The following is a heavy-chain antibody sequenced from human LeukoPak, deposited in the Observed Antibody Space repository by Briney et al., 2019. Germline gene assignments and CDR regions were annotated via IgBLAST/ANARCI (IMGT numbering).Heavy chain of an antibody. D-gene: IGHD3-10*01. CDR1: GGCXXSYY. Sequence: SEXLSLTXXVXGGCXXSYYWSWIRQPPGKGLEWXGYIYYSGSTNYNPSLKSRVTISVDTSKNQFSLKLSSVAAADTAVYYCARVDGSGSYFNRLDAFDIWGQGTMVTVSS. CDR3: ARVDGSGSYFNRLDAFDI. CDR2: IYYSGST. V-gene: IGHV4-59*01. J-gene: IGHJ3*02.